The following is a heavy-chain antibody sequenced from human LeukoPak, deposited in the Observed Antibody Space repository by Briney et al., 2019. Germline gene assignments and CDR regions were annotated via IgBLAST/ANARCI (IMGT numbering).Heavy chain of an antibody. D-gene: IGHD2-15*01. J-gene: IGHJ4*02. V-gene: IGHV4-59*08. Sequence: PSETLSLTCTVSGGSISSYYWSWIRQLPGKGLEWIGYIYYSGSTSYNPSLKSRVTISVDTSKNQFSLKLSSVTAADTAVYYCARLRSEWGYPFDYWGQGTLVTVSS. CDR2: IYYSGST. CDR3: ARLRSEWGYPFDY. CDR1: GGSISSYY.